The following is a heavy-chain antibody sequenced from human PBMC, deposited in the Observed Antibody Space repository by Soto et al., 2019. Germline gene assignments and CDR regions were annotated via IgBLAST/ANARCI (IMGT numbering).Heavy chain of an antibody. D-gene: IGHD1-26*01. J-gene: IGHJ4*02. V-gene: IGHV3-30*18. CDR3: AKNPRELLTLFDY. CDR2: ISYDGSNK. CDR1: GFTFSSYG. Sequence: PGGSLRLSCAASGFTFSSYGMHWVRQAPGKGLEWVAVISYDGSNKYYADSVKGRFTISRDNSKNTLYLQMNSLRAEDTAVYYCAKNPRELLTLFDYWGQGTLVTVSS.